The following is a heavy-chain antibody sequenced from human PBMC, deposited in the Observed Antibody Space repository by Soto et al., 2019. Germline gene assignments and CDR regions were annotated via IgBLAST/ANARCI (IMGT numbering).Heavy chain of an antibody. CDR1: GFTFSSYG. V-gene: IGHV3-30*18. D-gene: IGHD2-21*02. CDR2: ISYDGSNK. Sequence: GGSLRLSCAASGFTFSSYGMHWVRQAPGKGLEWVAVISYDGSNKYYADSVKGRFTISRDNSKNTLYLQMNSLRAEDTAVYYCANFDGYGQPGIDYWRQGTLVTVSS. J-gene: IGHJ4*02. CDR3: ANFDGYGQPGIDY.